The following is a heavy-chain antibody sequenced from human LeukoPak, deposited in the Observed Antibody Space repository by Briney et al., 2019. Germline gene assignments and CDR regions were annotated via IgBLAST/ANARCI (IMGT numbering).Heavy chain of an antibody. CDR1: GGTFSSYA. D-gene: IGHD3-22*01. V-gene: IGHV1-69*13. CDR2: IIPIFGTA. Sequence: SVKVSCEASGGTFSSYAISWVRQAPGQGLEWMGGIIPIFGTANYAQKFQGRVTITADESTSTAYMELSSLRSEDTAVYYCASTPYYYDSSGYYSWGQGTLVTVSS. CDR3: ASTPYYYDSSGYYS. J-gene: IGHJ4*02.